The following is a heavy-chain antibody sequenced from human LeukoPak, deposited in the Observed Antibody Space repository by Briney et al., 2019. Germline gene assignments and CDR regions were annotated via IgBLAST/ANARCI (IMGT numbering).Heavy chain of an antibody. CDR2: ISWNSGSI. V-gene: IGHV3-9*01. J-gene: IGHJ4*02. Sequence: GGSLRLSCAASGLTFDDYAMHWVRQAPGKGLAWVSGISWNSGSIGYADSVKGRFTISRDNAKNSLYLQMNSLRAEDTALYYCAKGPYDILTGLDYWGQGTLVTVSS. CDR3: AKGPYDILTGLDY. CDR1: GLTFDDYA. D-gene: IGHD3-9*01.